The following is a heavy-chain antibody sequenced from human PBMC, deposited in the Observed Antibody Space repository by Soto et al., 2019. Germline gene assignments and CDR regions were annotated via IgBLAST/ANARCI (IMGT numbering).Heavy chain of an antibody. Sequence: EVQLLESGGGLVQPGGSLRLSCAPSGFTFSSYAMSWVRQAPGKGLEWVSAISGSGGSTYYADSVKGRFTISRDNSKNTLYLQMNSLRAEDTAVYYCAKDLAAGWFGEFAVDYWGQGTLVTVSS. V-gene: IGHV3-23*01. D-gene: IGHD3-10*01. J-gene: IGHJ4*02. CDR1: GFTFSSYA. CDR3: AKDLAAGWFGEFAVDY. CDR2: ISGSGGST.